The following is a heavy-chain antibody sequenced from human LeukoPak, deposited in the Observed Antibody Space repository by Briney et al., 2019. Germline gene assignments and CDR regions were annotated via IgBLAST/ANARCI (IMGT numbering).Heavy chain of an antibody. CDR3: ARVVGTVTTRIDY. CDR2: IYYSGST. CDR1: GGSIGSYY. J-gene: IGHJ4*02. V-gene: IGHV4-59*01. D-gene: IGHD4-17*01. Sequence: SETLSLTCTVSGGSIGSYYWSWIRQPPGKGLEWIGYIYYSGSTNYNPSLKSRVTISVDTSKNQFSLKLSSVTAADTAVYYCARVVGTVTTRIDYWGQGTLVTVSS.